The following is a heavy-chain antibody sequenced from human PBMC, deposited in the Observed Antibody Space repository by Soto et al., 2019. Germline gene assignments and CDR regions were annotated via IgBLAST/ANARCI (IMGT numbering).Heavy chain of an antibody. D-gene: IGHD3-3*01. V-gene: IGHV3-33*01. CDR3: ARDGARITIFGVVHDAFDI. CDR1: GFSFSSYG. CDR2: IWYDGSNK. J-gene: IGHJ3*02. Sequence: PXVCLRLSCAACGFSFSSYGMHWVRQAPGKGLEWVAVIWYDGSNKYYADSVEGRFTISRDKSKNTLYLQMNSLRAEDTAVYYCARDGARITIFGVVHDAFDIWGQGTMVTVPS.